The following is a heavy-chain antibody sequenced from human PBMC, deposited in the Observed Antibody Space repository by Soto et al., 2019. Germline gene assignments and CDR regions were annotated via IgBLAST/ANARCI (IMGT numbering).Heavy chain of an antibody. D-gene: IGHD6-13*01. J-gene: IGHJ4*02. CDR3: ARETSSSCHDY. Sequence: QVQLVQSGAEVKKPGASVKVSCKASGYTFTSYGISWVRQAHGQGLEWKGWISAYNGNTNYAQKLQGRVTMPTDTSMSTVYMELRSLRSDDTAVYYCARETSSSCHDYWGQGTLVTVSS. CDR1: GYTFTSYG. V-gene: IGHV1-18*01. CDR2: ISAYNGNT.